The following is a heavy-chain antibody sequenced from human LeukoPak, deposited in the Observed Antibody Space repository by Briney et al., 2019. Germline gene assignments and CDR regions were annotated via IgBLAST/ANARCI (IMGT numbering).Heavy chain of an antibody. J-gene: IGHJ6*03. CDR2: INSDGSST. D-gene: IGHD3/OR15-3a*01. Sequence: PGGSLRLSCAASGFTFSSYWMHWVRQAPGKGLVWVSRINSDGSSTSYADSVKGRFTISRDNAKNTLYLQMNSLRAEDTAVYYCARASADWGYGYYYYYYMDVWGKGTTVTVSS. CDR1: GFTFSSYW. CDR3: ARASADWGYGYYYYYYMDV. V-gene: IGHV3-74*01.